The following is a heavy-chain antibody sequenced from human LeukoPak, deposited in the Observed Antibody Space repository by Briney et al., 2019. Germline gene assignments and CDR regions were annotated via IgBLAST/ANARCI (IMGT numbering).Heavy chain of an antibody. CDR3: ARSDAEYSYGFVVDFDI. CDR2: ISAYNGNT. D-gene: IGHD5-18*01. J-gene: IGHJ3*02. V-gene: IGHV1-18*01. Sequence: GASVKVSCKASGYTFTSYGISWVRQAPGQGLEWMGWISAYNGNTNYAQKLQGRVTITTDESTSTAYMELRSLRSDDTAVYYCARSDAEYSYGFVVDFDIWGQGTMVTVSS. CDR1: GYTFTSYG.